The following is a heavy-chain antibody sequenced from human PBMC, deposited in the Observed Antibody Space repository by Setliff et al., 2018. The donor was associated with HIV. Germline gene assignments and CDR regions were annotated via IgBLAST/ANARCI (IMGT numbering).Heavy chain of an antibody. J-gene: IGHJ4*02. CDR3: ARGLNYYGSGSYLPLGY. V-gene: IGHV4-4*09. CDR2: IFASGSS. Sequence: SETLSLTCTVSGGSISSYCWNWIRQPPGKGLEWSGYIFASGSSLYNPFLQSRVSISIDTSKNQFSLKLSSVTAADTAVYYCARGLNYYGSGSYLPLGYWGQGTLVTVSS. D-gene: IGHD3-10*01. CDR1: GGSISSYC.